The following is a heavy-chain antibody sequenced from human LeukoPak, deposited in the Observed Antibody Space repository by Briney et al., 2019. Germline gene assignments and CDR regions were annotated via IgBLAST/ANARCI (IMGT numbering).Heavy chain of an antibody. CDR2: ISGSGGST. D-gene: IGHD3-10*01. Sequence: GGSLRLSCAASGFTFSSYAMSWVRQAPGKGLEWVSAISGSGGSTYYADSVRGRFTISRDNSKNTLYLQMNSLRAEDTAVYYCAKGRLRITMVRGVIGINWFDPWGQGTPVTVSS. CDR3: AKGRLRITMVRGVIGINWFDP. V-gene: IGHV3-23*01. J-gene: IGHJ5*02. CDR1: GFTFSSYA.